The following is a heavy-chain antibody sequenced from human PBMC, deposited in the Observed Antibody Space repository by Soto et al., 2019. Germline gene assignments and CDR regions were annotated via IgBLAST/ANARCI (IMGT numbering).Heavy chain of an antibody. J-gene: IGHJ6*02. D-gene: IGHD3-9*01. CDR1: GFTFSSYE. V-gene: IGHV3-48*03. CDR3: AREARGCDILTGYPSRYGLDV. CDR2: ISSSGGTI. Sequence: GGSLRLSCAASGFTFSSYEMNWVRQAPGKGLEWVSYISSSGGTIYYADSVKGRFTISRDNAKNSLFLQMNSLRAEDTAVYYCAREARGCDILTGYPSRYGLDVWGQGTTVTVSS.